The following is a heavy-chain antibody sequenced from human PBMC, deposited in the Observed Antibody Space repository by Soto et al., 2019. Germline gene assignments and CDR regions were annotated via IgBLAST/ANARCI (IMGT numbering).Heavy chain of an antibody. D-gene: IGHD6-13*01. CDR3: ARGRGYSSSWFIWYD. J-gene: IGHJ4*02. CDR2: MNPNSGNT. V-gene: IGHV1-8*01. Sequence: ASDKVSFTASGYTFTSYDINSVRQATGQGLEWMGWMNPNSGNTGYAQKFQGRVTMTRNTSISTAYMELSSLRSEDTAVYYCARGRGYSSSWFIWYDWGQGTLVTVSS. CDR1: GYTFTSYD.